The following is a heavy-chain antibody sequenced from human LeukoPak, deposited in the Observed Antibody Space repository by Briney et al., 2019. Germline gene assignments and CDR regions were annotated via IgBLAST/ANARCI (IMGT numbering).Heavy chain of an antibody. CDR3: ASPPGGH. CDR1: GFTVSSNY. J-gene: IGHJ4*02. V-gene: IGHV3-21*01. Sequence: GGSLRLSCAASGFTVSSNYMSWVRQAPGKGLEWVSSISSSSSYIYYADSVKGRFTISRDNAKNSLYLQMNSLRAEDTAVYYCASPPGGHWGQGTLVTVSS. CDR2: ISSSSSYI. D-gene: IGHD1-26*01.